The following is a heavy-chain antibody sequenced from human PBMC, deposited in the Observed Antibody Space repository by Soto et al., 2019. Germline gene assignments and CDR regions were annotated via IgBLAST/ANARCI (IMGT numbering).Heavy chain of an antibody. CDR2: ITTFNGKT. CDR3: VRDRFAYFDPPASDY. J-gene: IGHJ4*02. Sequence: QVPLVQSGAEVKKPGASVKVSCKASNYPFINFGISWVRQAPGQGLEWMGWITTFNGKTNYAQKFQGRITITADTSATTSYMELRSLISDDTAVYYRVRDRFAYFDPPASDYWGQGTLVTVSS. V-gene: IGHV1-18*01. CDR1: NYPFINFG. D-gene: IGHD3-9*01.